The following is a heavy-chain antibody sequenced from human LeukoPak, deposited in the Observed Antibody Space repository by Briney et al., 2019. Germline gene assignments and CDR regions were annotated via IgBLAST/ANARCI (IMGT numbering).Heavy chain of an antibody. CDR1: GFTFSDYY. V-gene: IGHV3-11*04. J-gene: IGHJ3*02. CDR2: ISSSGSTI. Sequence: GWSLRLSCAASGFTFSDYYMSWIRQAAGKGLEWVSYISSSGSTIYYADSVKGRFTISRDNAKNSLYLQMNSLRAEDTAVYYCAALVTFDAFDIWGQGTMVTVSS. CDR3: AALVTFDAFDI. D-gene: IGHD3-16*01.